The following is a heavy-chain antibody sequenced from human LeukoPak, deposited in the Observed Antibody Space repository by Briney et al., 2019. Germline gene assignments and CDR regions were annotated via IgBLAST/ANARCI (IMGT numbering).Heavy chain of an antibody. Sequence: ASVKVSCKVSGYTLTELSMHWVRQAPGKGLEWMGGFDPEDGETIYAQKFQGRVTMTEDTSTDTAYMELSSLRSEDTAVYSCAKIPILTGYLRYNWFDPWGQGTLVTVSS. V-gene: IGHV1-24*01. CDR1: GYTLTELS. J-gene: IGHJ5*02. D-gene: IGHD3-9*01. CDR2: FDPEDGET. CDR3: AKIPILTGYLRYNWFDP.